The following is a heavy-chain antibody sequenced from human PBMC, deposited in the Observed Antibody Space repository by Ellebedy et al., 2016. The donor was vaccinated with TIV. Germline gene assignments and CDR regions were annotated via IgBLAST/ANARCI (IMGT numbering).Heavy chain of an antibody. J-gene: IGHJ5*02. CDR2: IYYSGST. Sequence: LRLSCTVSGGSISSGGYYWSWIRQHPGKGLEWIGYIYYSGSTYYNPSLESRVTTSVDTSKNQFSLKLSSVTAADTAVYYCARAHYYACWSDPWGQGTLVTVSS. D-gene: IGHD3-10*01. V-gene: IGHV4-31*03. CDR1: GGSISSGGYY. CDR3: ARAHYYACWSDP.